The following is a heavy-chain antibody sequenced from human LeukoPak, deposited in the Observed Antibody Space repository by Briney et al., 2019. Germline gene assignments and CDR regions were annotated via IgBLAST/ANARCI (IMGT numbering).Heavy chain of an antibody. Sequence: PGGSLRLSCAASGFSFSTYSMNWVRQAPGKGLEWLSYISSSCSTIYYADSMKGRFTISRDNAKNSLYLQMNSLRAEDTAVYYCARDSVLYCGGDCYPWYFDYWGQGTLVTVSS. CDR2: ISSSCSTI. CDR1: GFSFSTYS. CDR3: ARDSVLYCGGDCYPWYFDY. V-gene: IGHV3-48*04. J-gene: IGHJ4*02. D-gene: IGHD2-21*02.